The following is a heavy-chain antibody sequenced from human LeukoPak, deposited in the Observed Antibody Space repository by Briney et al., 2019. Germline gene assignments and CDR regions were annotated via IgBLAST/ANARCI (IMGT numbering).Heavy chain of an antibody. V-gene: IGHV3-30*02. CDR2: IRYDGSNK. J-gene: IGHJ6*03. CDR3: VKGGRNCSSTSCYRGREYYYYYYYMDV. CDR1: GFTFSSYG. D-gene: IGHD2-2*02. Sequence: PGGSLRLSCAASGFTFSSYGMHWVRQAPGKGLEWVAFIRYDGSNKYYADSVKGRFTISRDNSKNTLYLQMNSLRAEDTAVYYCVKGGRNCSSTSCYRGREYYYYYYYMDVWGKGTTVTVSS.